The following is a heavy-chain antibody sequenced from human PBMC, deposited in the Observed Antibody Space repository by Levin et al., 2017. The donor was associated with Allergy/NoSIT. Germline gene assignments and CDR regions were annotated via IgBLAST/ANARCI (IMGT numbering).Heavy chain of an antibody. J-gene: IGHJ2*01. D-gene: IGHD6-13*01. Sequence: GGSLRLSCAASGFTFSSYSMNWVRQAPGKGLEWVSYISSSSSTIYYADSVKGRFTISRDNAKNSLYLQMNSLRDEDTAVYYCARVSLPVRWSSSWKWYFDLWGRGTLVTVSS. CDR3: ARVSLPVRWSSSWKWYFDL. CDR1: GFTFSSYS. CDR2: ISSSSSTI. V-gene: IGHV3-48*02.